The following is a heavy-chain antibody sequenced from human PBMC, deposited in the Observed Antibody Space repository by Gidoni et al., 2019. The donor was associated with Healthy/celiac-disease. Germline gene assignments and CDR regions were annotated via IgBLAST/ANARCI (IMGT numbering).Heavy chain of an antibody. CDR1: GGSFSGYY. V-gene: IGHV4-34*01. D-gene: IGHD3-10*01. CDR2: INHSGST. CDR3: ARGRKRITMVRGDYGMDV. J-gene: IGHJ6*02. Sequence: QVQLQQWGAGLLKPSETLSLTGAVDGGSFSGYYWSWIRQPPGKGLEWLGEINHSGSTNYNPSLKSRVTISVDTSKNQFSLKLSSVTAADTAVYYCARGRKRITMVRGDYGMDVWGQGTTVTVSS.